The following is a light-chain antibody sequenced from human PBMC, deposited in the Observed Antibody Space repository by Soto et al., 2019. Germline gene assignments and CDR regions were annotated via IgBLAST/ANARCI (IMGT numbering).Light chain of an antibody. CDR2: GAS. CDR1: QNVLSN. V-gene: IGKV3-15*01. J-gene: IGKJ5*01. Sequence: EIVMTQSPVTLSVSPGERATLSCRASQNVLSNLAWYQQKPGQAPRLLIYGASTRATGIPARFSGSGSGTEFTLTVSSLQSEDFAVYYCQQYNNWPITFGQGTRLEIK. CDR3: QQYNNWPIT.